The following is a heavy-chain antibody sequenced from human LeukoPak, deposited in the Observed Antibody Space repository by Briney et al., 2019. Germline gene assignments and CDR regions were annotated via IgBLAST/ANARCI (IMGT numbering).Heavy chain of an antibody. Sequence: GGSLRLSCAASGFIFSSYSMNWFLQPPGKGLQWVSFISTSSSYIYYADSVKGRFTISRDKAKNSLYLQMNSLRAEDTAVYYCARASSSWYYFDYWGQGTLVSVSS. CDR2: ISTSSSYI. CDR3: ARASSSWYYFDY. CDR1: GFIFSSYS. V-gene: IGHV3-21*01. D-gene: IGHD6-13*01. J-gene: IGHJ4*02.